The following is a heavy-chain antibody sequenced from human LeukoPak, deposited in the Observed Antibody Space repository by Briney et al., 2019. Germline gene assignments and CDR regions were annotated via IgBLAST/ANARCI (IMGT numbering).Heavy chain of an antibody. D-gene: IGHD3-3*01. V-gene: IGHV4-39*06. CDR1: GGSLSSSSYY. J-gene: IGHJ4*02. CDR2: IYYSGST. CDR3: WTTYYDFWSGYFHFDY. Sequence: SETLSLTCTVSGGSLSSSSYYWGWIRQPPGKGLEWIGSIYYSGSTYYNPSLKSRVTISVDTSKNQFPLKLSSVTAADTAVYYCWTTYYDFWSGYFHFDYWGQGTLVTVSS.